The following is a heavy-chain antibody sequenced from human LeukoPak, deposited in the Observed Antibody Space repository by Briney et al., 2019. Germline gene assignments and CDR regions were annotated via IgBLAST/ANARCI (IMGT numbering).Heavy chain of an antibody. V-gene: IGHV4-34*01. CDR1: GGSFSGYY. D-gene: IGHD6-19*01. Sequence: PPETLSLTCAVYGGSFSGYYWSWIRQPPGKGLEWIGEINHSGSTNYNPSLKSRVTISVDTSKNQFSLKLSSVTAADTAVYYCARSMAGTSTSNYWGQGTLVTVSS. CDR3: ARSMAGTSTSNY. J-gene: IGHJ4*02. CDR2: INHSGST.